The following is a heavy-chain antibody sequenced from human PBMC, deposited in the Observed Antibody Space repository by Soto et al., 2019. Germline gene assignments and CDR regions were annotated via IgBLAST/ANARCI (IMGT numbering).Heavy chain of an antibody. CDR2: IYHSGST. CDR3: AREEAVAGQKKYYFDY. D-gene: IGHD6-19*01. Sequence: SETLSLTCAVSSGSISSSNWWSWVRQPPGKGLEWIGEIYHSGSTNYNPSLKSRVTISVDKSKNQFSLKLSSVTAADTAVYYCAREEAVAGQKKYYFDYWGQGTLVTVSS. CDR1: SGSISSSNW. V-gene: IGHV4-4*02. J-gene: IGHJ4*02.